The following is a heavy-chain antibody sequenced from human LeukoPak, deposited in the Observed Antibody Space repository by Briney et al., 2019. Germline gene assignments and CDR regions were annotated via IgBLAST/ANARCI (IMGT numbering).Heavy chain of an antibody. J-gene: IGHJ3*02. V-gene: IGHV3-33*08. CDR1: GFTFSSYS. D-gene: IGHD3-22*01. CDR2: IWFDGIRK. CDR3: ARDLEDSSPFGAFDM. Sequence: QPGGSLRLSCAASGFTFSSYSMNWVHQAPGKGLEWVAAIWFDGIRKYYADSVKGRLTISRDNSKNTLYLQMNSLRAEDTAVYYCARDLEDSSPFGAFDMWGQGTMVTVSS.